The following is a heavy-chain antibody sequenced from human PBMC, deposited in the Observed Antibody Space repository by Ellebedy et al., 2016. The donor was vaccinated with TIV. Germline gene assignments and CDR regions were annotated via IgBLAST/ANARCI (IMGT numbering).Heavy chain of an antibody. Sequence: ASVKVSCKASGFIFSDSAVQWVRQARGQPLEWVGWILAGSGDTNYAQKFQERVTITRDMSKSTVYMELSSLRSEDTAIFYCAAWRVVGTTPNYFDFWGQGTLVTVSS. CDR2: ILAGSGDT. V-gene: IGHV1-58*01. CDR3: AAWRVVGTTPNYFDF. D-gene: IGHD1-26*01. J-gene: IGHJ4*02. CDR1: GFIFSDSA.